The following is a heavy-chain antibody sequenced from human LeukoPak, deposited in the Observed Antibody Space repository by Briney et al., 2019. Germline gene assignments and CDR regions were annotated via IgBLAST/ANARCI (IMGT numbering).Heavy chain of an antibody. CDR3: AKGGTSSSSWYFGY. V-gene: IGHV3-48*03. Sequence: GGSLRLSCAASGFTFSSYEMNWVRQAPGKGLEWVSYISSSGSTIYYADSVKGRFTISRDNSKNTLYLQMNSLRAEDTAVYYCAKGGTSSSSWYFGYWGQGTLVTVSS. D-gene: IGHD6-13*01. CDR1: GFTFSSYE. CDR2: ISSSGSTI. J-gene: IGHJ4*02.